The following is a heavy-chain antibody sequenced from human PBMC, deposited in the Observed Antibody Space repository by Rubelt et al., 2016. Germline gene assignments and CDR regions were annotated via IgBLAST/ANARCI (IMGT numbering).Heavy chain of an antibody. CDR1: GYTFTGYY. Sequence: SGAEVKKPGASVKVSCKASGYTFTGYYMHWVRQAPGQGLEWMGWINPNSGGTNYAQKFQGWVTMTRDTSISTAYMELSRLRSDDTAVYYCARFGSGWYSVILYAFDIWGQGTMVTVSS. CDR3: ARFGSGWYSVILYAFDI. J-gene: IGHJ3*02. V-gene: IGHV1-2*04. CDR2: INPNSGGT. D-gene: IGHD6-19*01.